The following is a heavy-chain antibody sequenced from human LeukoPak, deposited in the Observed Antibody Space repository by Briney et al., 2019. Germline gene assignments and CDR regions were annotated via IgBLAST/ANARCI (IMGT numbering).Heavy chain of an antibody. J-gene: IGHJ4*02. D-gene: IGHD6-19*01. Sequence: SETLSLTCAVYGGSFSGYYWSWIRQPPGKGLVWIGEINHSGSTNYNPFLKSRVTILVDTSKNQFSLKLSSVTAADTAVYYCGGSGATLLDYWGQGTLVTVSS. V-gene: IGHV4-34*01. CDR3: GGSGATLLDY. CDR1: GGSFSGYY. CDR2: INHSGST.